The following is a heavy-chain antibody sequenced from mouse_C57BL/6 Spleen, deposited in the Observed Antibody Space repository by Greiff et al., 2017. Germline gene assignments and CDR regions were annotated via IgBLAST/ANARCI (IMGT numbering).Heavy chain of an antibody. J-gene: IGHJ1*03. V-gene: IGHV5-6*01. CDR1: GFTFSSYG. CDR2: ISSGGSYT. D-gene: IGHD1-1*01. CDR3: ARGYYGSSYEWYFDV. Sequence: EVQLVESGGDLVKPGGSLKLSCAASGFTFSSYGMSWVRQTPDKRLEWVATISSGGSYTYYPDSVKGRFTISRDNAKNTLYLQMSSLKSEDTAMYYCARGYYGSSYEWYFDVWGTGTTVTVSS.